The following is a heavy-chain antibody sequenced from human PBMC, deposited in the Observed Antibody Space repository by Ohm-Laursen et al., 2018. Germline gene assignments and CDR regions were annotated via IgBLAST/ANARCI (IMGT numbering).Heavy chain of an antibody. CDR2: IKEDGSVK. CDR1: GFTFSDAW. V-gene: IGHV3-7*01. Sequence: GSLRLSCSASGFTFSDAWMTWVRQASGKGLEWVANIKEDGSVKQYVDSVKGRFTISRDNAKNTLYLQMNSLRAEDTAVYYCAREELESSGWADWGQGTLVTVSS. J-gene: IGHJ4*02. CDR3: AREELESSGWAD. D-gene: IGHD6-19*01.